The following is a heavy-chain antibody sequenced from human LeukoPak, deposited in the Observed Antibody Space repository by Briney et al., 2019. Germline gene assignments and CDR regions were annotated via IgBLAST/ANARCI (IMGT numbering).Heavy chain of an antibody. Sequence: GSLRLSCAASGFTFSSYWMTWVRQAPGKGLEWVANIKQDGSEKYCVDSVKGRFTISRDNAKNSLYLQMNSLRAEDTAVYYCARARGAAAALEVDYWGQGTLVTVSS. D-gene: IGHD6-13*01. CDR1: GFTFSSYW. CDR3: ARARGAAAALEVDY. CDR2: IKQDGSEK. V-gene: IGHV3-7*03. J-gene: IGHJ4*02.